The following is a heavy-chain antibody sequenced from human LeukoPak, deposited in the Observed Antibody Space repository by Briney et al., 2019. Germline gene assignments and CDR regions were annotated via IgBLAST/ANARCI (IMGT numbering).Heavy chain of an antibody. J-gene: IGHJ4*02. Sequence: SETLSLTCTVSGGSISSYYWSWIRQPPGKGLEWIGYIYYSGSTNYNPSLQSRVTISVDTSKNQFSLKLSSVTAADTAVYYCARDPQPLWGQGTLVTVSS. CDR2: IYYSGST. CDR1: GGSISSYY. V-gene: IGHV4-59*01. CDR3: ARDPQPL.